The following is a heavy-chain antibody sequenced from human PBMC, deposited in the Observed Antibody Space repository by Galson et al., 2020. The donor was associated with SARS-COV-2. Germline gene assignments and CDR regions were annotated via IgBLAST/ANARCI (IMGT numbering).Heavy chain of an antibody. CDR1: GFTFSSYS. V-gene: IGHV3-21*01. J-gene: IGHJ3*02. CDR3: ARVWGYGFGRGYYGKKGEDACGI. D-gene: IGHD3-3*01. Sequence: GGSLRLSCAASGFTFSSYSTNWVRQAPEKGLEWVASISTISTHIYYADSVTGRFTISRDNSKNSLYLQMNSLRAEDTAVYYCARVWGYGFGRGYYGKKGEDACGIWGQGTMVSVSS. CDR2: ISTISTHI.